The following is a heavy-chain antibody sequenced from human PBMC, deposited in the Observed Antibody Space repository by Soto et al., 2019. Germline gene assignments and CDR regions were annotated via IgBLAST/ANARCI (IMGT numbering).Heavy chain of an antibody. D-gene: IGHD3-3*01. J-gene: IGHJ5*02. Sequence: GESLKISCKGSGYSFTNYWIGWVRQILGKGLEWMGMIYPDDSDTKYSPSLQGQVTFSADKSINTAYLQWSSLKASDTAIYYCARLEWLSLAAWFDPWGQGTLVTVSS. CDR3: ARLEWLSLAAWFDP. V-gene: IGHV5-51*01. CDR1: GYSFTNYW. CDR2: IYPDDSDT.